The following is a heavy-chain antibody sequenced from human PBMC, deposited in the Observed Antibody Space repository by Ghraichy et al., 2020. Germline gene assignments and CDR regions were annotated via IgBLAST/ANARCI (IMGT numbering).Heavy chain of an antibody. CDR1: GFTFSSYW. J-gene: IGHJ3*02. CDR2: IKQDGSEK. D-gene: IGHD3-22*01. Sequence: GGSLRLSCAASGFTFSSYWMSWVRQAPGKGLEWVANIKQDGSEKYYVDSVKGRFTISRDNAKNSLYLQMNSLRTEDTAVYYCARVRDSSGYYPTGDAFDIWGQGTMVTVSS. CDR3: ARVRDSSGYYPTGDAFDI. V-gene: IGHV3-7*01.